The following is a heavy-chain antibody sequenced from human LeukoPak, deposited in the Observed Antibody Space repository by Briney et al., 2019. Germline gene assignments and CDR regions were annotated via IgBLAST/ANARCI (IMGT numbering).Heavy chain of an antibody. D-gene: IGHD2-2*01. V-gene: IGHV4-30-4*08. Sequence: SETLSLTCAVSGGSISSGDYYWSWIRQPPGKGLEWIGYIYYSGSTYYNPSLKSRVTISVDTSKNQFSLKLSSVTAADTAMYYCARGQGLVVPAAIWFDPWGQGTLVTVSS. CDR3: ARGQGLVVPAAIWFDP. CDR1: GGSISSGDYY. J-gene: IGHJ5*02. CDR2: IYYSGST.